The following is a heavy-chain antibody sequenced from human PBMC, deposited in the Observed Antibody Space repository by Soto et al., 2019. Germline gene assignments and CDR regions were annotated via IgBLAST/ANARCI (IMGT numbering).Heavy chain of an antibody. CDR1: GGSFSTYY. V-gene: IGHV4-34*01. J-gene: IGHJ4*02. CDR3: ANRLGSF. Sequence: SETLSLTCAVYGGSFSTYYWAWIRQPPGKGLEWIGETHHSGSTTYSPSLMSRVSISIDTSRNQFSLKLRAVTAADTGVYYCANRLGSFWGQGTLVTVSS. D-gene: IGHD3-16*01. CDR2: THHSGST.